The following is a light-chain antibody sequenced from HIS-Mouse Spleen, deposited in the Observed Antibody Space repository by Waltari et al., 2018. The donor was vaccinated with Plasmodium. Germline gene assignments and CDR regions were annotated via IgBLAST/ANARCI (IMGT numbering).Light chain of an antibody. CDR3: QQYYSYPYT. Sequence: AIRMTQSPSSFSASTGDRVTITCRASQGISSYLAWYQQKPGKAPKLLIYAASTLQSGVPSRFSGSGSWTDFTLTISCLQSEDVATYYCQQYYSYPYTFGQGTKLEIK. CDR1: QGISSY. J-gene: IGKJ2*01. V-gene: IGKV1-8*01. CDR2: AAS.